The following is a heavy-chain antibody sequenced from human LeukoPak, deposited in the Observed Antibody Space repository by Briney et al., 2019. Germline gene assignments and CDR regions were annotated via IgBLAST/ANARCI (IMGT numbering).Heavy chain of an antibody. CDR1: GYTFTSYG. Sequence: ASVKVSCKASGYTFTSYGISWVRQAPGQGLEWMGWISAYNGNTNYAQKLQGRVTMTTDTSTSTAYMELRSLRSDDTAVYCCARDLGDYGDYNYYYYYGMDVWGQGTTVTVSS. J-gene: IGHJ6*02. V-gene: IGHV1-18*01. CDR3: ARDLGDYGDYNYYYYYGMDV. CDR2: ISAYNGNT. D-gene: IGHD4-17*01.